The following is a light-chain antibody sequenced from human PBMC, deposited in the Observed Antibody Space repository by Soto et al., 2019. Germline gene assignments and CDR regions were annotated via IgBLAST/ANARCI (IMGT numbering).Light chain of an antibody. V-gene: IGKV3-15*01. CDR2: GAS. Sequence: DIVLTQSPGTLSVSPGERATLSCRASQSVSSKLAWYQQKPGKAPRLLFYGASTGATGIPARFSGSGSETEFTLSISSLQSEDFAAYYCQQYNNWPGTFGQGTKVEIK. CDR1: QSVSSK. CDR3: QQYNNWPGT. J-gene: IGKJ1*01.